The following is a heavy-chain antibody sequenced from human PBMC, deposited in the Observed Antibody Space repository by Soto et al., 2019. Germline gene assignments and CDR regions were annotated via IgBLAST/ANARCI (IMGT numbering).Heavy chain of an antibody. CDR1: GYSFTSYW. D-gene: IGHD6-13*01. CDR3: ARRQLAAAGTGYYYYYGMDV. Sequence: PGESLKISCKGSGYSFTSYWIGWVRQMPGKGLEWMGIIYPGDSDTRYSPSFQGQVTISADKSISTAYLQWSSLKASDTAMYYCARRQLAAAGTGYYYYYGMDVWGQGTTVTVS. J-gene: IGHJ6*02. CDR2: IYPGDSDT. V-gene: IGHV5-51*01.